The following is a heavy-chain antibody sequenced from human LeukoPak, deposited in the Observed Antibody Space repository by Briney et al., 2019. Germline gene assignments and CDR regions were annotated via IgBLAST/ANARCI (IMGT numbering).Heavy chain of an antibody. V-gene: IGHV4-31*03. CDR3: AREIEAVTTYFDY. J-gene: IGHJ4*02. CDR1: GGSISSGGYY. Sequence: SQTLSLTCTVSGGSISSGGYYWSWIRQHPGKGLEWIGYIYYSGSTYYNPSLKSRVTISVDTSKNQFSLKLSSVTAADTAVFYCAREIEAVTTYFDYWGQGTLVTVSS. D-gene: IGHD4-11*01. CDR2: IYYSGST.